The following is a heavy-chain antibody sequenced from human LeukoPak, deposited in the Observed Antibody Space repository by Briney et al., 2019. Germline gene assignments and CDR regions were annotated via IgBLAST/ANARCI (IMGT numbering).Heavy chain of an antibody. CDR2: ISGSGGST. CDR1: GFTFSSYA. D-gene: IGHD6-13*01. Sequence: GGSLRLSCAASGFTFSSYAMSWVRQAPGKGLEWVSAISGSGGSTYYADSVKGRFTISRDNSKNTLYLQMNSLRAEDTAVYYCAKTLYSSSWYGTDYWGQGTLVTASS. V-gene: IGHV3-23*01. J-gene: IGHJ4*02. CDR3: AKTLYSSSWYGTDY.